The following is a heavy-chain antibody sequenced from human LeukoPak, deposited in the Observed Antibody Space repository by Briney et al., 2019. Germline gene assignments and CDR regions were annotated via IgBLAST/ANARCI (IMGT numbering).Heavy chain of an antibody. CDR3: ARGAGWWPY. Sequence: SETLSLTCTVSGGSISSSSYYWGWIRQPPGKGLEWIGSIYYSGTTNYNPSLKSRLTISLDTSKNQFSLKLRSVTAADTAVYYCARGAGWWPYWGQGTLVTVSS. J-gene: IGHJ4*02. V-gene: IGHV4-39*07. CDR2: IYYSGTT. CDR1: GGSISSSSYY. D-gene: IGHD6-19*01.